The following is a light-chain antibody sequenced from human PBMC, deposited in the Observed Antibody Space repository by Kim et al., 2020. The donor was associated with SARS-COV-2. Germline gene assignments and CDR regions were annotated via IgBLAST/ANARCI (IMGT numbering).Light chain of an antibody. CDR1: SLRSYY. Sequence: SSELTQDPAVSVALGQTVRITCQGDSLRSYYPSWFQQKPGQAPVLVMYGENNRPSGIPDRFSGSSSGDTGSLTITGAQATDEADYYCCSRDPSRKRFVFGTGTKVTVL. CDR3: CSRDPSRKRFV. CDR2: GEN. J-gene: IGLJ1*01. V-gene: IGLV3-19*01.